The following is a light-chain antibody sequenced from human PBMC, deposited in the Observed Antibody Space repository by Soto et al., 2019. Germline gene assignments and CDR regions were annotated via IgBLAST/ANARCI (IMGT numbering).Light chain of an antibody. CDR3: QQTYSTWT. V-gene: IGKV1-39*01. Sequence: IQMTQSPSSLSASVGDRVTITCRASQTVRRYLNWYQQKPGKAPKLLIYAVSTLQNGVPSRFSGSGSGTDFTLTISSLQPEDFATYYWQQTYSTWTFGQGTKVDIK. CDR2: AVS. J-gene: IGKJ1*01. CDR1: QTVRRY.